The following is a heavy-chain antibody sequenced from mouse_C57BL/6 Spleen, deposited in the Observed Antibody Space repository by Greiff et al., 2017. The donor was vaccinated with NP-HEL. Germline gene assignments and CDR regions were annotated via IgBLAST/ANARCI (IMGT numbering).Heavy chain of an antibody. D-gene: IGHD1-1*01. J-gene: IGHJ3*01. CDR2: INPSTGGT. Sequence: EVQLQQSGPELVKPGASVKISCKASGYSFTGYYMNWVKQSPEKSLEWIGEINPSTGGTTYNQKFKAKATLTVDKSSSTAYMQLKSLTSEDSAVYYCAREGPYGSSLFAYWGQGTLVTVSA. CDR3: AREGPYGSSLFAY. CDR1: GYSFTGYY. V-gene: IGHV1-42*01.